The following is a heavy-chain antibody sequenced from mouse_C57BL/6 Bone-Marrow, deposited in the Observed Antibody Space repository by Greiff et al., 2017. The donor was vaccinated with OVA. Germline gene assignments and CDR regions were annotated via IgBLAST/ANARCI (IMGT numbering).Heavy chain of an antibody. CDR1: GYAFSSSW. J-gene: IGHJ2*01. V-gene: IGHV1-82*01. CDR2: IYPGDGDT. CDR3: ARQEDGYYASYFDY. Sequence: VQLQQSGPELVKPGASVKISCKASGYAFSSSWMNWVKQRPGQGLEWIGRIYPGDGDTNYNGKFKGKATLTADKSSSTAYMQLSSLTSEDSAVYFCARQEDGYYASYFDYGGQGPTLTVSS. D-gene: IGHD2-3*01.